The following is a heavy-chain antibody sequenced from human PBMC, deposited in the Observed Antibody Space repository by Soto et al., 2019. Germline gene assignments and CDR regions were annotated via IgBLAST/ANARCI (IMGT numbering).Heavy chain of an antibody. V-gene: IGHV3-30-3*01. CDR2: ISYDGSNK. D-gene: IGHD2-15*01. Sequence: QVQLVESGGGVVQPGRSLRLSCAASGFTFSSYAMHWVRQAPGKGLEWVAVISYDGSNKYYADSVKGRFTISRDNSKNSLYLHINSLRAEDTAVYYCARGRVVAATYYFDYWGQGTLVTVSS. CDR3: ARGRVVAATYYFDY. CDR1: GFTFSSYA. J-gene: IGHJ4*02.